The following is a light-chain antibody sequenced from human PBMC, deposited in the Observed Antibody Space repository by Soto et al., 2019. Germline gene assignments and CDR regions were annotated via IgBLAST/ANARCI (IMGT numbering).Light chain of an antibody. CDR3: QQHGRSRA. CDR2: GAT. J-gene: IGKJ1*01. Sequence: IVLTQSPVTLSLSPGERATLSCRTSQSVSRNYLAWYQQKPGQAPRLLIYGATSRATGIPDRCSGSGSGTDFPLTISRLEPEDFAVYYCQQHGRSRAFGQGTKVDIK. V-gene: IGKV3-20*01. CDR1: QSVSRNY.